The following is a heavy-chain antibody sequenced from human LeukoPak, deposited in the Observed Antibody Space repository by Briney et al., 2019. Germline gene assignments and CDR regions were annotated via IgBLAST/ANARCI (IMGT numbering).Heavy chain of an antibody. D-gene: IGHD5-24*01. CDR3: ARDPTGWLQTTRYRGGDYYFDY. J-gene: IGHJ4*02. V-gene: IGHV6-1*01. Sequence: SQTLSLTCAISGDSVSSNSAAWNWIRQSPSRGLEWLGRTYYRSKWYNDYAVSVKSRITINPDTSKNQFSLQLNSVTPEDTAVYYCARDPTGWLQTTRYRGGDYYFDYWSQGTLVTVSS. CDR2: TYYRSKWYN. CDR1: GDSVSSNSAA.